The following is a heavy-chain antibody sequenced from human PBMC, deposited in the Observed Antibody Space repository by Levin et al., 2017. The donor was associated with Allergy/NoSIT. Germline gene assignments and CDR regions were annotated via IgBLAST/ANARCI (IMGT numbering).Heavy chain of an antibody. J-gene: IGHJ6*02. CDR1: GGTFSSYA. D-gene: IGHD4-23*01. CDR3: AGDDYGGNYYYYYGMDV. CDR2: IIPIFGTA. Sequence: SVKVSCKASGGTFSSYAISWVRQAPGQGLEWMGGIIPIFGTANYAQKFQGRVTITADKSTSTAYMELSSLRSEDTAVYYCAGDDYGGNYYYYYGMDVWGQGTTVTVSS. V-gene: IGHV1-69*06.